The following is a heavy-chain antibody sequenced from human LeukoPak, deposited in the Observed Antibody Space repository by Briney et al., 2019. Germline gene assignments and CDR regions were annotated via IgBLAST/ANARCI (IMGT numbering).Heavy chain of an antibody. D-gene: IGHD2-2*01. V-gene: IGHV5-51*01. Sequence: GESLKISCKGSGYSFTSYWIGWVRQMPGKGLEWMGIINPGDSDTRYSPSFQGQVTISADKSISTAYLQWGSLKASDTAMYYCARRGGYCSSTSCYLGDWFDPWGQGTRVTVSS. CDR3: ARRGGYCSSTSCYLGDWFDP. J-gene: IGHJ5*02. CDR2: INPGDSDT. CDR1: GYSFTSYW.